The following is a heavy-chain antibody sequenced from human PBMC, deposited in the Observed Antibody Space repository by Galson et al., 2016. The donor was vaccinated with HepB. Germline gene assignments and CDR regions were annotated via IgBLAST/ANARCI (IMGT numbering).Heavy chain of an antibody. D-gene: IGHD2-21*02. CDR3: ARPPIAMVTNDAFDV. CDR2: ISYDGITK. V-gene: IGHV3-30-3*01. CDR1: GFTFSNYG. Sequence: SLRLSCAASGFTFSNYGLHWVRQAPGKGLEWVTGISYDGITKYYADSVKGRFTVSRNNSNNTLYLQMNSLRSDDTAVYYCARPPIAMVTNDAFDVWGQGTMVTVSS. J-gene: IGHJ3*01.